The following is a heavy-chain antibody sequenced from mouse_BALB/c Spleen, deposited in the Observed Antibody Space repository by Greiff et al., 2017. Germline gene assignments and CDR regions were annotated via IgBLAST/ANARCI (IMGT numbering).Heavy chain of an antibody. V-gene: IGHV1-7*01. CDR3: ARCLLYGNYVRYAMDY. CDR1: GYTFTSYW. Sequence: QVHVKQSGAELAKPGASVKMSCKASGYTFTSYWMHWVKQRPGQGLEWIGYINPSTGYTEYNQKFKDKATLTADKSSSTAYMQLSSLTSEDSAVYYCARCLLYGNYVRYAMDYWGQGTSVTVSS. D-gene: IGHD2-1*01. J-gene: IGHJ4*01. CDR2: INPSTGYT.